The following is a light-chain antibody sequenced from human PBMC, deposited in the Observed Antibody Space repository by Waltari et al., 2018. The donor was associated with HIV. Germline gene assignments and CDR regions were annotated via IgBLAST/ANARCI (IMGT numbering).Light chain of an antibody. V-gene: IGLV1-47*01. CDR1: SSNIGSSY. J-gene: IGLJ3*02. Sequence: QSVLTQPPSASGTPGQRVTISCSGSSSNIGSSYIYWYQQPPGTAPKLLIYGNNQRPSGVPDRFSGSKSGTSASLAISGLRSEDEADYYCAAWDDSLSGRVFGGGTKLTVL. CDR3: AAWDDSLSGRV. CDR2: GNN.